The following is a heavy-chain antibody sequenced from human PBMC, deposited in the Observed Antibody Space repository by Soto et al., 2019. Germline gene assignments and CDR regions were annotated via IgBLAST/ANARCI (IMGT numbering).Heavy chain of an antibody. Sequence: SETLSLTCTVSGGSISSGDYYWSWIRQPPGKGLGWIGSIYYSGSTYYNPSLKSRVTISVDTSKNQFSLKLSSVTAADTAVYYCARGSYYYDSSGYYHYWGQGILVTVSS. J-gene: IGHJ4*02. CDR3: ARGSYYYDSSGYYHY. D-gene: IGHD3-22*01. V-gene: IGHV4-30-4*01. CDR2: IYYSGST. CDR1: GGSISSGDYY.